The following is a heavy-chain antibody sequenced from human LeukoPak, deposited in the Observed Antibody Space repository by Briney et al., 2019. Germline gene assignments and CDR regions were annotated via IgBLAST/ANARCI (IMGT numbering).Heavy chain of an antibody. Sequence: ASVKVSCKASGYTFTNYAMNWVRQAPGQGLEWMGWINPNTGNPTYAQGFTGRFVFSLDTSVTTTYLQISTLKAEDTAVYYCARRVKGHAFDIWGQGTMVTVS. J-gene: IGHJ3*02. D-gene: IGHD2-21*01. CDR3: ARRVKGHAFDI. CDR2: INPNTGNP. V-gene: IGHV7-4-1*02. CDR1: GYTFTNYA.